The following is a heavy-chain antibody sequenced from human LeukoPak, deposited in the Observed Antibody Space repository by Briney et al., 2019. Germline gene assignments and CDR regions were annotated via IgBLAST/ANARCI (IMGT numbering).Heavy chain of an antibody. D-gene: IGHD1-26*01. CDR3: ASPTVSGSIDY. CDR2: INPSGGST. Sequence: ASVKVSCEVVGYSFTSYGISWVRQAPGQGLEWMGIINPSGGSTSYAQKFQGRVTMTRDTSTSTVYMELSSLRSEDTAVYYCASPTVSGSIDYWGQGTLVTVSS. J-gene: IGHJ4*02. CDR1: GYSFTSYG. V-gene: IGHV1-46*01.